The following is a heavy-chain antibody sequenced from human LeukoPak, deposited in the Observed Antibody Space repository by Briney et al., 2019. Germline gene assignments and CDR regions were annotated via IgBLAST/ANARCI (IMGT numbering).Heavy chain of an antibody. CDR3: AKDAKTTPRDY. D-gene: IGHD4-11*01. CDR2: IYSGGST. V-gene: IGHV3-66*01. CDR1: GFTVSSNY. Sequence: GGSLRLSCAASGFTVSSNYMSWVRQAPGKGLEWVSVIYSGGSTYYADSVKGRFTISRDNSKNTLYLQMNSLRAEDTAVYYCAKDAKTTPRDYWGQGTLVTVSS. J-gene: IGHJ4*02.